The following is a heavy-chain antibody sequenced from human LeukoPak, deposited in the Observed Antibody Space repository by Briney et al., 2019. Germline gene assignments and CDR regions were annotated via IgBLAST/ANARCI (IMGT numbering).Heavy chain of an antibody. CDR3: AKSGIVVALILDYYMDV. CDR2: IRYDGSNK. Sequence: GGSLRLSRAASGFTFSSYGMHWVRQAPGKGLEWVAFIRYDGSNKYYADSVKGRFTISRDNSKNTLYLQMNSLRAEDTAVYYCAKSGIVVALILDYYMDVWGKGTTVTVSS. CDR1: GFTFSSYG. V-gene: IGHV3-30*02. D-gene: IGHD2-2*01. J-gene: IGHJ6*03.